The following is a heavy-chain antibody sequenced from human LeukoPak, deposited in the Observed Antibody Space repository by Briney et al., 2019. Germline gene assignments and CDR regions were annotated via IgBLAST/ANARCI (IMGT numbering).Heavy chain of an antibody. CDR1: GFTFSSYA. Sequence: GGSLRLSCAASGFTFSSYAMSWVRQAPGKGLEWVGRIKSKTDGGTTDYAAPVKGRFTISRDDSKNTLYLQMNSLKTEDTAVYYCTTIAVAGTFYYYYYMDVWGKGTTVTVSS. CDR3: TTIAVAGTFYYYYYMDV. D-gene: IGHD6-19*01. V-gene: IGHV3-15*01. J-gene: IGHJ6*03. CDR2: IKSKTDGGTT.